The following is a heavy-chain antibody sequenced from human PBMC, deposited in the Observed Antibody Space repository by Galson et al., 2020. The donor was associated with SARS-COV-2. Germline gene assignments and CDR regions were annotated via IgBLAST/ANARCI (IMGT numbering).Heavy chain of an antibody. CDR2: FDPEDGET. D-gene: IGHD3-9*01. CDR3: ATTGGKILTGYYTDWFDP. J-gene: IGHJ5*02. CDR1: GYTLTELS. Sequence: ASVKVSCKVSGYTLTELSMHWVRQAPGKGLEWMGGFDPEDGETIYAQMFQGRVTMTEDTSTDTAYMELSSLRSEDTAVYYCATTGGKILTGYYTDWFDPWGQGTLVTVSS. V-gene: IGHV1-24*01.